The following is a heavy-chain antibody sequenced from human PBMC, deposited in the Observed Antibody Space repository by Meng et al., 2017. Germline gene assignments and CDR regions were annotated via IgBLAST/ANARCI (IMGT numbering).Heavy chain of an antibody. CDR2: INHSGST. CDR1: GGSFSGYY. D-gene: IGHD6-19*01. V-gene: IGHV4-34*01. Sequence: VELQEGGAGLLKPSETLSLTCAVYGGSFSGYYWSWIRQPPGKGLEWIGEINHSGSTNYNPSLKSRVTISVDKSKNQFSLKLSSVTAADTAVYYCARDRGAVAGTNFDYWGQGTLVTVSS. CDR3: ARDRGAVAGTNFDY. J-gene: IGHJ4*02.